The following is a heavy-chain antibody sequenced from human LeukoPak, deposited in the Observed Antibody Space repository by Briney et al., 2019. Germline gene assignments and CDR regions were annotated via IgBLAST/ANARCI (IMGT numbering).Heavy chain of an antibody. CDR2: IIPIFGTA. Sequence: SVKVSCKASGGTFSSYAISWVRQTPGQGFEWMGGIIPIFGTANYAQRFQGRVTITADESTSTAYMELSSLRSEDTAVYYCARVTQTAMVTNYYYYMDVWGKGTTVTVSS. D-gene: IGHD5-18*01. CDR3: ARVTQTAMVTNYYYYMDV. V-gene: IGHV1-69*13. CDR1: GGTFSSYA. J-gene: IGHJ6*03.